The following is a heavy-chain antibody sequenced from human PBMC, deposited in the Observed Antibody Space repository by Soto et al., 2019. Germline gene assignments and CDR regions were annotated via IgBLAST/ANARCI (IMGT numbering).Heavy chain of an antibody. Sequence: GGSLRLSCAASGFTFSNYSMNWVRQAPGKGLEWVSSISSSSYYISYADSVRGRFTISRDNAKNSLYLQMNSLRAEDTAAYYCVGAFDIWGQGTMVTVSS. V-gene: IGHV3-21*01. J-gene: IGHJ3*02. CDR3: VGAFDI. CDR2: ISSSSYYI. CDR1: GFTFSNYS.